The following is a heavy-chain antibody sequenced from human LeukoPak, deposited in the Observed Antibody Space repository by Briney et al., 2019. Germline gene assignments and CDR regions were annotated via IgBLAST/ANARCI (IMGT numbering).Heavy chain of an antibody. J-gene: IGHJ6*02. D-gene: IGHD2-2*01. CDR1: GFTFSSYA. V-gene: IGHV3-23*01. CDR2: ISGSGGST. Sequence: TGGSLRLSCAASGFTFSSYAMSWVRQAPGKGLEWVSAISGSGGSTYYADSVKGRFTISRDNSKNTLYLQMNSLRAEDTAVYYCAEDQSRGPYYYYGMDVWGQGTTVTVSS. CDR3: AEDQSRGPYYYYGMDV.